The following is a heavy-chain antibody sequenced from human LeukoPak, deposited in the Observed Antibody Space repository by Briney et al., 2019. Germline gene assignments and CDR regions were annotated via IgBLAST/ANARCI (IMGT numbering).Heavy chain of an antibody. V-gene: IGHV4-39*01. J-gene: IGHJ4*02. CDR1: GGSISSGTYY. CDR2: IYYSGST. CDR3: ARIDYGGNSGLDY. Sequence: SETLSLTCIVSGGSISSGTYYWGWIRQPPGKGLEWIGSIYYSGSTYYNPSLKSRVTISVDTSKNQFSLKLSSVTAADTAVYYCARIDYGGNSGLDYWGQGTLVTVSS. D-gene: IGHD4-23*01.